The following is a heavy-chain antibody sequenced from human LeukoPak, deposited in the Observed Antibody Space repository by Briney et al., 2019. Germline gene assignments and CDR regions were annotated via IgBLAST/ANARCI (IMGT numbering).Heavy chain of an antibody. D-gene: IGHD3-22*01. CDR3: ARDGDYYDSAFDY. Sequence: GGSLRLSCAGSGLTFSSYWMNWVRQAPGKGLEWVANIKQDGREKHYADSVEGRFTISRDNAKNSLYLQMSSLRAEDTAVYYCARDGDYYDSAFDYWGQGTLVTVSS. V-gene: IGHV3-7*01. J-gene: IGHJ4*02. CDR2: IKQDGREK. CDR1: GLTFSSYW.